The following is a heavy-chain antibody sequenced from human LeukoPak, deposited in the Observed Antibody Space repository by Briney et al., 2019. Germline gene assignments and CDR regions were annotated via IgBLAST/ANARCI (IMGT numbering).Heavy chain of an antibody. V-gene: IGHV4-4*07. Sequence: SETLSLTCTVSGGSISSYYWSWIRQPAGKGLEWIGRIYTSGSTNYNPSLKSRVTMSVDTSKNQFSLKLSSVTAEDTAVYYCARRPRAAGTDYCYYYMDVWGKGTTVTVSS. J-gene: IGHJ6*03. CDR1: GGSISSYY. CDR2: IYTSGST. CDR3: ARRPRAAGTDYCYYYMDV. D-gene: IGHD6-13*01.